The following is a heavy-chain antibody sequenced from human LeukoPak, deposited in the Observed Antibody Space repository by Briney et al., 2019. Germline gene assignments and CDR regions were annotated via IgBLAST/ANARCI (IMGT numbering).Heavy chain of an antibody. Sequence: SETLSLTCTVSGGSISSYYWSWIRQPPGKGLEWIGYIYTSGSTNYNPSLKSRVTISVDTSKNQFSLKLSSVTAADTAVYCCARHGYDSSGYYYYYWGQGTLVTVSS. D-gene: IGHD3-22*01. J-gene: IGHJ4*02. V-gene: IGHV4-4*09. CDR3: ARHGYDSSGYYYYY. CDR1: GGSISSYY. CDR2: IYTSGST.